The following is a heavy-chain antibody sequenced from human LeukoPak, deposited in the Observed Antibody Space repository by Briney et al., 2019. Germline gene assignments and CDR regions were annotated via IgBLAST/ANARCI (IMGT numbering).Heavy chain of an antibody. V-gene: IGHV4-34*01. J-gene: IGHJ3*02. CDR3: ARGEGDYVWGSYRQGAFDI. Sequence: SETLSLTCAVYGGSFSGYYWSWIRQPPGKGLEWIGEINHSGSTNYNPSLKSRVTISVDTSKSQFSLKLSSVTAADTAVYYCARGEGDYVWGSYRQGAFDIWGQGTMVTVSS. CDR2: INHSGST. D-gene: IGHD3-16*02. CDR1: GGSFSGYY.